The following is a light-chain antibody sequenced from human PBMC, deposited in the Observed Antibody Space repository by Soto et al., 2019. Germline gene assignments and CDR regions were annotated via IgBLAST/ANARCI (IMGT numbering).Light chain of an antibody. V-gene: IGKV1-39*01. CDR1: QSITTY. CDR2: AAS. CDR3: QQTYSYPRT. J-gene: IGKJ1*01. Sequence: DIQMTQSPSSLSASVGDRVTITCRASQSITTYLNWYQHKPGKAPNLLVYAASSLHRGVPSRFSGSGSGTDFTLTISSLQPEDFATYYCQQTYSYPRTFGQGTKVEIK.